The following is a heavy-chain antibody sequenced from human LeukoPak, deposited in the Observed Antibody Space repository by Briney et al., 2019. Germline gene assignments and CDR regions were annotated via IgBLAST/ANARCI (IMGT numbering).Heavy chain of an antibody. CDR2: ISGSGDNT. D-gene: IGHD1-26*01. CDR1: GFTFNNYG. CDR3: AKGNSGSYSLDWFDP. J-gene: IGHJ5*02. Sequence: GGSLRLSCGASGFTFNNYGMNWVRQAPGKGLEWVSAISGSGDNTYYADSVKGRFTISRDNAKNSLYLQMNSLRAEDMALYYCAKGNSGSYSLDWFDPWGQGTLVTVSS. V-gene: IGHV3-23*01.